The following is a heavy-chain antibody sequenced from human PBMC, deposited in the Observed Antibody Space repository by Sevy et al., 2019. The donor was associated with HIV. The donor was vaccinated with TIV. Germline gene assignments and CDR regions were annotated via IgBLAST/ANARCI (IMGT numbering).Heavy chain of an antibody. J-gene: IGHJ6*02. D-gene: IGHD6-19*01. Sequence: SETLSLTCSVSGGSISSHSYYWTWIRQHPGKGLEWIGYIHYSGRTYYNPSLKSRVTISLDTSKNHFSLSLRSETAADTAVYYCARDHGYSNGWFPYYYYYGMDVWGPGTTVTVSS. V-gene: IGHV4-31*03. CDR1: GGSISSHSYY. CDR2: IHYSGRT. CDR3: ARDHGYSNGWFPYYYYYGMDV.